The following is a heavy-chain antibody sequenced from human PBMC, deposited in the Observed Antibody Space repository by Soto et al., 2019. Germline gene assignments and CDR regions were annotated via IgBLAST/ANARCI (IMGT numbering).Heavy chain of an antibody. CDR3: AALSLTATGTTYGY. Sequence: QMQLVQSGPEVKKPGTSVKVSCKASGFTFTSSAMHWVRQARGQRLEWIGWIVVGSGNTNYAQKFQERVTITRDMSTSTASMELSSLKPEDTAVYDCAALSLTATGTTYGYWGQGTLVTVSS. V-gene: IGHV1-58*02. CDR2: IVVGSGNT. CDR1: GFTFTSSA. J-gene: IGHJ4*02. D-gene: IGHD4-17*01.